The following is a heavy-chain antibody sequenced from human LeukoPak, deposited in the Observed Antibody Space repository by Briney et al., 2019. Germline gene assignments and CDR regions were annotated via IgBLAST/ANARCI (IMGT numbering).Heavy chain of an antibody. V-gene: IGHV4-61*02. Sequence: TSETLSLTCTASGVSISSGSYYWSWIRQPAGKGLEWIGRIYTSGSTNYNPSPRSRVTISVDTSKNQFSLKLSSVTAADTAVYYCARTSSGVSDGMDVWGQGTTVTVSS. CDR3: ARTSSGVSDGMDV. J-gene: IGHJ6*02. CDR2: IYTSGST. D-gene: IGHD3-22*01. CDR1: GVSISSGSYY.